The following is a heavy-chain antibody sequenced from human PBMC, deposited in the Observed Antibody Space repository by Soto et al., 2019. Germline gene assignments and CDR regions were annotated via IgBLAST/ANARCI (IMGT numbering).Heavy chain of an antibody. D-gene: IGHD6-19*01. J-gene: IGHJ4*02. CDR2: ISYDGSNE. CDR3: AKDRFAWRWLVSSFDY. V-gene: IGHV3-30*18. CDR1: GFTFSTYG. Sequence: QVQLVESGGGVVQPGRSLRLSCAASGFTFSTYGMHWVRQAPGKGLEWVAVISYDGSNENYAASVKGRFTVSRDNSKSTLYLQMYSLRPEDTAFYYCAKDRFAWRWLVSSFDYWGQGTLVTVSS.